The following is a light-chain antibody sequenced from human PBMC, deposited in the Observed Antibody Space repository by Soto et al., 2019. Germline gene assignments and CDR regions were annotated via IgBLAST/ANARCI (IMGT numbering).Light chain of an antibody. J-gene: IGKJ1*01. Sequence: DIQMTQSPSTLSASVGDRVTITCRASQGIRNWLAWYQQKPGKVPKLLIYDASSLASGVPSRFSGSGSGTEFTLTISSLQPDDFASFYCQEYNSYTWTFGQGTKVDI. CDR3: QEYNSYTWT. V-gene: IGKV1-5*01. CDR1: QGIRNW. CDR2: DAS.